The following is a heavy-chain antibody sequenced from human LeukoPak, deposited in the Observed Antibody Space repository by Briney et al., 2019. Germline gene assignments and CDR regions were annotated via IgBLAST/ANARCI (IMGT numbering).Heavy chain of an antibody. V-gene: IGHV3-48*03. CDR3: AKVSVMKTGAFYHYYGMDV. J-gene: IGHJ6*02. D-gene: IGHD1-14*01. CDR1: GFTFTPYE. CDR2: ISSSGSTT. Sequence: GGSLRLSCVASGFTFTPYEMNWVRQAPGKGLEWVSYISSSGSTTYYADSVKGRFTISKDNAKNSLFLQMNSLRVEDTAVYYCAKVSVMKTGAFYHYYGMDVWGQGTTVTVSS.